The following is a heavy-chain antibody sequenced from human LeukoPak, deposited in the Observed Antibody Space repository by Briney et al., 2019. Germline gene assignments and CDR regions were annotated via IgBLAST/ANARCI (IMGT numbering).Heavy chain of an antibody. Sequence: GGSLRLSCAASGFTFSDYNMNWVRQVPGKGLESVSYMSRSGDIIYYADSVKGRVTISRDNAKNSLYLQMNSLRAEDTAVYYCARDVYYGSGSPRLDYWGQGTLVTVSS. CDR3: ARDVYYGSGSPRLDY. V-gene: IGHV3-48*01. J-gene: IGHJ4*02. CDR2: MSRSGDII. CDR1: GFTFSDYN. D-gene: IGHD3-10*01.